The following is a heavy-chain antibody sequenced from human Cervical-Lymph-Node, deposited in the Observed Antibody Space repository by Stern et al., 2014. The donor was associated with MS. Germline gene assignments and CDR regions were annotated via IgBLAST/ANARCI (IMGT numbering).Heavy chain of an antibody. D-gene: IGHD3-22*01. CDR2: IYYSGST. CDR3: ASWGSSGYYRAEYFQH. J-gene: IGHJ1*01. Sequence: QVQLQQWGAGLLKPSETLSLTCTVSGGSVSSGSYYWSWIRQPPGKGLEXIGYIYYSGSTNYNPSLKSRVTISVDTSKNQFSLKLSSVTAADTAVYYCASWGSSGYYRAEYFQHWGQGTLVTVSS. V-gene: IGHV4-61*01. CDR1: GGSVSSGSYY.